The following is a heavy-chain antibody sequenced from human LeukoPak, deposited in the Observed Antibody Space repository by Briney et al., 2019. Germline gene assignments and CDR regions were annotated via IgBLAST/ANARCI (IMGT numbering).Heavy chain of an antibody. CDR2: ITGSGGNT. V-gene: IGHV3-23*01. Sequence: GGSLRLSCAASGFTFSNYAMSWVRQAPGKGLEWVLDITGSGGNTHYADSVKGRLTISRDISKNTLYLQMTSLRAEDTAVYYRAKGIVPGAFDIWGQGTMVTVSS. J-gene: IGHJ3*02. CDR1: GFTFSNYA. CDR3: AKGIVPGAFDI. D-gene: IGHD2-8*01.